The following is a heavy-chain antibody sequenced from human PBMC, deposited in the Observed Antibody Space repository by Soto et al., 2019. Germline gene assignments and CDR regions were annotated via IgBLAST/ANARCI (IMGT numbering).Heavy chain of an antibody. V-gene: IGHV3-30-3*01. D-gene: IGHD3-22*01. Sequence: GGSLRLSCAASGFTFSSYAMHWVRQAPGKGLEWVAVISYDGSNKYYADSVKGRFTISRDNSKNTLYLQMNSLRAEDTAVYYCARDYTLEYYYDSSGYYYWGQGTLVTVSS. CDR2: ISYDGSNK. CDR3: ARDYTLEYYYDSSGYYY. CDR1: GFTFSSYA. J-gene: IGHJ4*02.